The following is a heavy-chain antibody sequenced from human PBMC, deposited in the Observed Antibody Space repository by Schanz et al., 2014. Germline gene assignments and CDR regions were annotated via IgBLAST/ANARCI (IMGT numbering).Heavy chain of an antibody. V-gene: IGHV3-11*01. CDR1: GFIFSDNY. J-gene: IGHJ4*02. D-gene: IGHD3-22*01. CDR3: VRDPYNYDSSGYFVY. Sequence: VHLVESGGGLVQPGGSLRLSCAASGFIFSDNYMSWIRQAPGKGLEWVSYISSSGSTIYYADSVKGRFTISRDNAKKSLYLQMNSLRAEDTAVYYCVRDPYNYDSSGYFVYWGQGTLVTVSS. CDR2: ISSSGSTI.